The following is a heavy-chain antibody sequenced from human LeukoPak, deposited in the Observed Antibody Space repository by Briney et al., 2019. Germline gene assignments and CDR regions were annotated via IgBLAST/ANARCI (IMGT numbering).Heavy chain of an antibody. J-gene: IGHJ4*02. V-gene: IGHV5-51*01. CDR2: IFPGDSDI. CDR3: ARGLRGTYRYILDY. D-gene: IGHD3-16*02. CDR1: GYNFATYW. Sequence: GESLKISCKGSGYNFATYWIAWVRQMPGKGLEWMRIIFPGDSDIKYSPSFQGQVTVSADRSINTACLQWTRLEASDTAMYYCARGLRGTYRYILDYWGQGTLVTVSS.